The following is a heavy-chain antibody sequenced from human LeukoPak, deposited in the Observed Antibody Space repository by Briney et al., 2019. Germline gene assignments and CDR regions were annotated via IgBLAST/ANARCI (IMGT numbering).Heavy chain of an antibody. J-gene: IGHJ4*02. CDR1: GFTFSSYG. V-gene: IGHV3-21*01. D-gene: IGHD6-19*01. CDR2: ISSSSSYI. Sequence: GGSLRLSCAASGFTFSSYGMNWVRQAPGKGLEWVPSISSSSSYIYYADSVKGRFTISRDNAKNSLYLQMNSLRAEDTAVYYCARAGGPAVVDYWGQGTLVTVSS. CDR3: ARAGGPAVVDY.